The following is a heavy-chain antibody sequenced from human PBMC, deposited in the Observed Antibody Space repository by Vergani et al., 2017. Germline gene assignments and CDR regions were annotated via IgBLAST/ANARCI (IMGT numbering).Heavy chain of an antibody. CDR3: AKVGRSEVAGTFGAFDI. J-gene: IGHJ3*02. Sequence: EVQLLESGGDLVQPGGSLRLSCAASGFTFIKHDMSWVRQAPGKGLEWVSTLSASDRRTHYADSVKGRFTISRDISKNTLFLHMNSLRPEDTAVYYCAKVGRSEVAGTFGAFDIWGQGTMVTVSS. CDR1: GFTFIKHD. V-gene: IGHV3-23*01. D-gene: IGHD6-19*01. CDR2: LSASDRRT.